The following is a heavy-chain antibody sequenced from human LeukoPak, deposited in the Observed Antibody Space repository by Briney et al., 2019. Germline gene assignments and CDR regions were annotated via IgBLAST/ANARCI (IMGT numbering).Heavy chain of an antibody. D-gene: IGHD1-26*01. V-gene: IGHV3-30-3*01. Sequence: PGGSLRLSCAASGFTFSSYAMHWVRQAPGKGLEWVAVISYDGSNKYYADSVKGRFTISRDNSKNTLYLQMNSLRAEDTAVYYCARAAVGATTGPPPDWGQGTLVTVSS. CDR2: ISYDGSNK. CDR3: ARAAVGATTGPPPD. J-gene: IGHJ4*02. CDR1: GFTFSSYA.